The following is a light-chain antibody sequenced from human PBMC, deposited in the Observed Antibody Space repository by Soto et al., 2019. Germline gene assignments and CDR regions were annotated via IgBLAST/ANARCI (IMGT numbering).Light chain of an antibody. V-gene: IGKV1-5*03. CDR1: QTISSW. CDR3: QQYNSYSPTT. J-gene: IGKJ1*01. Sequence: DIQMTQSPSTLSGSVGDRVTITCRASQTISSWLAWYQQKPGKAPKLLIYKASSLESGVPSRFSGSGSGTEFTLTISSLQPDDSATYYCQQYNSYSPTTFGQGTKVDIK. CDR2: KAS.